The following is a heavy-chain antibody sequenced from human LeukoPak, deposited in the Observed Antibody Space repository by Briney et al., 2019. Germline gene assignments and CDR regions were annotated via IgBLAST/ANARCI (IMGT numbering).Heavy chain of an antibody. CDR3: ARTEVVVVAATYYYYYGMDV. D-gene: IGHD2-15*01. V-gene: IGHV1-18*01. J-gene: IGHJ6*02. CDR1: GYTFTSYG. CDR2: ISAYNGNT. Sequence: ASVKVSCKASGYTFTSYGISWVRQAPGQGLEWMGCISAYNGNTNYAQKLQGRVTMTTDTSTSTAYMELRSLRSDDTAVYYCARTEVVVVAATYYYYYGMDVWGQGTTVTVSS.